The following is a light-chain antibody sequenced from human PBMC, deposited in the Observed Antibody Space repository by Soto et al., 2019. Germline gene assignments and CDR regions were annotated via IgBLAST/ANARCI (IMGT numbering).Light chain of an antibody. CDR3: NSYAGSNNGV. CDR2: EVS. Sequence: QSALTQPPSASGSPGQSVTISCTGTSSDVGGYNYVSWYQQHPGKAPKLMIYEVSKRPSGVPDRFSGSKSGNTASLTVSGLQAEDEADYYCNSYAGSNNGVLGGGTKVTVL. CDR1: SSDVGGYNY. V-gene: IGLV2-8*01. J-gene: IGLJ3*02.